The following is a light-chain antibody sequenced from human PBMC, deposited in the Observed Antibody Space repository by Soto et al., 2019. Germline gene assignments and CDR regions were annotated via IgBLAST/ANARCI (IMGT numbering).Light chain of an antibody. Sequence: QSVLTQPPSASGSPGXSVTICCTGTSSDVGGYKYVSWYQQHPGKAPKLMIFEVNKRPSGVPDRFSGSKSGNTASLTVSGLQAEDEADYYCSSYAGINNLGVFGTGTKVTVL. CDR2: EVN. CDR1: SSDVGGYKY. V-gene: IGLV2-8*01. J-gene: IGLJ1*01. CDR3: SSYAGINNLGV.